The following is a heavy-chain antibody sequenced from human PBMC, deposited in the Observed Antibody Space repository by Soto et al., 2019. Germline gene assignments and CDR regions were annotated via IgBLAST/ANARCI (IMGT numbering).Heavy chain of an antibody. Sequence: QVQLVQSGAEVKKPGSSVKVSCKASGGTFSSYAISWVRQAPGQGLERMGGIIPIFGTANYAQKFQGRVTITADESTSTAYMELSSQRSEDTAVYYCARALGCSGGSCYSPFDYWGQGTLVTVSS. CDR1: GGTFSSYA. V-gene: IGHV1-69*12. CDR2: IIPIFGTA. D-gene: IGHD2-15*01. J-gene: IGHJ4*02. CDR3: ARALGCSGGSCYSPFDY.